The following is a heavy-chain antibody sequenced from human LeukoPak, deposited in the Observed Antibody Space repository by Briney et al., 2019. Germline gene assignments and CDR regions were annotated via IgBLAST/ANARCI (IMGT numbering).Heavy chain of an antibody. D-gene: IGHD3-22*01. CDR1: GYTFTSYG. V-gene: IGHV1-18*01. J-gene: IGHJ4*02. CDR2: ISAYNGNT. Sequence: GASVKVSCKASGYTFTSYGISWVRQAPGQGLEWMGWISAYNGNTNYAQKLQGRVTMTTDTSTSTAYMELRSLRSDDTAVYYCARRAESYDSSGYYFDYWGQGTLVTVSS. CDR3: ARRAESYDSSGYYFDY.